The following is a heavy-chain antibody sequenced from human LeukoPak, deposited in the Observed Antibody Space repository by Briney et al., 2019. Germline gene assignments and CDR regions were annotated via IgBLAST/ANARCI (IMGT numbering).Heavy chain of an antibody. CDR1: GYTFSNAW. Sequence: PGGSLRLSCVASGYTFSNAWMSWVRQAPGKGLEWVGRIKSKTDGGTIDYAAPVKGRFTISRDDSENTQYLQMNSLKTEDTAVYFCTTELWHGELPYGVRFDYWGQGALVTVSS. D-gene: IGHD3-10*01. J-gene: IGHJ4*02. V-gene: IGHV3-15*01. CDR2: IKSKTDGGTI. CDR3: TTELWHGELPYGVRFDY.